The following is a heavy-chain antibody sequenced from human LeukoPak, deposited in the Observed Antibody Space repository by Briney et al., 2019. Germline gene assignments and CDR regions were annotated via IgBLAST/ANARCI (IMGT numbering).Heavy chain of an antibody. CDR3: ARAPYCSGGGCYAPGFYYFDS. J-gene: IGHJ4*02. CDR2: INQHGTEK. V-gene: IGHV3-7*03. Sequence: GGSLRLSCAASGFTFSDHWMSWVRQAPGKGLEWVANINQHGTEKYYVDSVKGRFTISRDNAKNSLYLRMNSLRADDTAVYYCARAPYCSGGGCYAPGFYYFDSWGQGTLVTVSS. D-gene: IGHD2-15*01. CDR1: GFTFSDHW.